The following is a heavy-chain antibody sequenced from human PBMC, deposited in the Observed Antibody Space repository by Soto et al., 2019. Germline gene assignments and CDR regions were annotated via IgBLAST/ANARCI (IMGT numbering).Heavy chain of an antibody. V-gene: IGHV4-31*03. J-gene: IGHJ5*02. Sequence: QVQLQESGPGLVKPSQTLSLTCTVSGGSISSGDYYWSWIRQHPGKGLERIGYIYYSGSTYYNPSLKSRVTRSVDTSKNQFSLKLCAVTAADTAVYYCARWWSGSRQGFDPWGQGTLVTVSS. D-gene: IGHD3-3*01. CDR3: ARWWSGSRQGFDP. CDR1: GGSISSGDYY. CDR2: IYYSGST.